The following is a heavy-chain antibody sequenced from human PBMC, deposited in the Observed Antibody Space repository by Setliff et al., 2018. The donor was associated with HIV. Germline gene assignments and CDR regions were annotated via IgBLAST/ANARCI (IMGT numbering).Heavy chain of an antibody. CDR1: GGSISSYY. CDR3: ARHLYYYDNNGYLQPYYYMDV. Sequence: SETLSLTCTVSGGSISSYYWSWIRQPPGKGLEWIGYIYHSGSTSSNPSLKSRVTISVVTSKNQFSLKLRSVTAADTAVYYCARHLYYYDNNGYLQPYYYMDVWGEGTTVTVSS. V-gene: IGHV4-59*08. D-gene: IGHD3-22*01. CDR2: IYHSGST. J-gene: IGHJ6*03.